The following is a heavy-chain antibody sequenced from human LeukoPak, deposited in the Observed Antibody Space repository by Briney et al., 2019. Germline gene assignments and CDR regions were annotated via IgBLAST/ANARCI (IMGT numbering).Heavy chain of an antibody. V-gene: IGHV3-53*01. D-gene: IGHD2-15*01. CDR2: IYSGGST. Sequence: GGSLRLSCAASGFTVSSIYMRWVRPAPGKGLEWVSVIYSGGSTYYAAYVKRRISISRDTCKNTLYLQMNSLRAEDTAVYDCARASSLSTLMVEGEFAFDIWGQGTMVTVSS. CDR3: ARASSLSTLMVEGEFAFDI. J-gene: IGHJ3*02. CDR1: GFTVSSIY.